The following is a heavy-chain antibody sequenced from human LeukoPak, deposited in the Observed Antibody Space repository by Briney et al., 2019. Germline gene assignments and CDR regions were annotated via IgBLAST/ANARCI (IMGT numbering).Heavy chain of an antibody. J-gene: IGHJ5*02. CDR2: MNPNSGNT. CDR1: GYTFTSYD. D-gene: IGHD2-15*01. V-gene: IGHV1-8*03. Sequence: ASVKVSCKASGYTFTSYDINWVRQATGQGLEWMGWMNPNSGNTGYAQKFQGRVTITRNTSISTAYMELSSLRSEDTAVYYCARGRGRPTYCSGGSCEVDPWGQGTLVTVSS. CDR3: ARGRGRPTYCSGGSCEVDP.